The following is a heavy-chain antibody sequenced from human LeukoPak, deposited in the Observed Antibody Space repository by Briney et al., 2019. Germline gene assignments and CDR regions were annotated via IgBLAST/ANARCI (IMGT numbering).Heavy chain of an antibody. CDR3: ARWNLGSDY. Sequence: PGGSLRLSCAASGFTFSDYYMSWIRQAPGKGLEWVSYISFSGSPTQYADSVKGRFTISRDNAKNSLYLQMNSLRDEDTAVYYCARWNLGSDYWGQGTLVTVSS. J-gene: IGHJ4*02. CDR1: GFTFSDYY. V-gene: IGHV3-11*01. D-gene: IGHD1-1*01. CDR2: ISFSGSPT.